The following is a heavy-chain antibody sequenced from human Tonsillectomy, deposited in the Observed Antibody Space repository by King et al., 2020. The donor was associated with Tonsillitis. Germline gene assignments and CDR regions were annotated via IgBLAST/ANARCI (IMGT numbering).Heavy chain of an antibody. CDR1: GFTFYDYA. D-gene: IGHD6-19*01. V-gene: IGHV3-9*01. CDR2: ISWNSGSK. Sequence: VQLVESGGGLVQPGRSLRLSWAASGFTFYDYAMHWVRQAPWNGLEWVAGISWNSGSKCYADSVKGRLTISRDNAKNSLYLQMISRRAEDTALYYCAKEGSRGWYVYFDYWGQGTLVTVSS. J-gene: IGHJ4*02. CDR3: AKEGSRGWYVYFDY.